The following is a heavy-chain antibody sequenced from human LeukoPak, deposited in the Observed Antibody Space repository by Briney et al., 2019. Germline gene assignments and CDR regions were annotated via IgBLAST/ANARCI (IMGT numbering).Heavy chain of an antibody. D-gene: IGHD1-26*01. CDR3: ARDLEIATGPDY. CDR1: GFTFSSYA. J-gene: IGHJ4*02. V-gene: IGHV3-30-3*01. Sequence: PGRSLRLSCAASGFTFSSYAMHWVRQAPGKGLEWVAVISYDGSNKYYADSVKGRFTISRDNAKNTLYLQMSSLRAEDTAVYFCARDLEIATGPDYWGQGALVTVSS. CDR2: ISYDGSNK.